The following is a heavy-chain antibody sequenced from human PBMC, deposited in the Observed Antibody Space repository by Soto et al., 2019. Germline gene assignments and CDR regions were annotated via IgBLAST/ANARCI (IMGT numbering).Heavy chain of an antibody. J-gene: IGHJ4*02. V-gene: IGHV3-74*01. CDR1: GFTFSSYW. CDR3: ARRGAVAGLHY. D-gene: IGHD6-19*01. CDR2: INSDGSST. Sequence: EVQLVESGGGLVQPGGSLRVSCAASGFTFSSYWMHWVRQAPGKGLVWVSRINSDGSSTSYADSVKGRFTISRDNAKNTLYLQMNSLRAEDTAIYLCARRGAVAGLHYGGQGTLVTVSS.